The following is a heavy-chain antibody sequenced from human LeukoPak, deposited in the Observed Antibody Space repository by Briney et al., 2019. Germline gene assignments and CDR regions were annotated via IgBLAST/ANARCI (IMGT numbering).Heavy chain of an antibody. D-gene: IGHD3-10*01. J-gene: IGHJ5*02. V-gene: IGHV3-30*02. Sequence: GGSLRLSCAASGFTFNYYGMHWVRQAPGKGLEWVAFIRFDGNEKYYAESVKGRFTISKDTSRNTLYLQMNSLRAEDTAMYYCAKDLMRDRWFGESWGQGTLVTVSS. CDR3: AKDLMRDRWFGES. CDR1: GFTFNYYG. CDR2: IRFDGNEK.